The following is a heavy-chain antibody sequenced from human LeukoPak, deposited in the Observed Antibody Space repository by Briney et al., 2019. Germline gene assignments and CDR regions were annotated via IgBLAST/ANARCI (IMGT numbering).Heavy chain of an antibody. CDR2: FQNLANT. Sequence: PSETLSLTCTVSGGSISRYYGTCFRQTPGKTLGWIGYFQNLANTDYNPSLNSGVPISMDTSKHQFTLTLTSMTAADTAVYYCARGGHYTTPVFPFDVWGQGILVTVSS. CDR1: GGSISRYY. CDR3: ARGGHYTTPVFPFDV. J-gene: IGHJ4*02. V-gene: IGHV4-59*01. D-gene: IGHD1-14*01.